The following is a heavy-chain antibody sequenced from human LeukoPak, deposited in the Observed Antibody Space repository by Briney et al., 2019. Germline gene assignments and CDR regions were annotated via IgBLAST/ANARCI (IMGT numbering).Heavy chain of an antibody. CDR2: IIPIFGTA. J-gene: IGHJ4*02. D-gene: IGHD2-2*01. V-gene: IGHV1-69*13. Sequence: SVKVSCKASGGTFSSYAISWVRQAPGQGLEWMGGIIPIFGTANYAQKFQGGVTITADESTSTAYMELSSLRSEDTAVYYCARGEVVPAAIPFDYWGQGTLVTVSS. CDR1: GGTFSSYA. CDR3: ARGEVVPAAIPFDY.